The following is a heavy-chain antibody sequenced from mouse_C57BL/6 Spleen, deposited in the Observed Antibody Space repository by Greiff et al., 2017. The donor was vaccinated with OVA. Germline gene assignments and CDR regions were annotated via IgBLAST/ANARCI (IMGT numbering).Heavy chain of an antibody. J-gene: IGHJ3*01. D-gene: IGHD1-1*01. CDR2: IDPENGDP. Sequence: VQLQQSGAELVRPGASVKLSCTASGFNIKDDYMHWVKQRPEQGLEWIGWIDPENGDPEYASKFQGKATITADISSNTAYLQLSSLTSEDTAVYYCTHDGSGAYWGQGTLVTVSA. CDR3: THDGSGAY. CDR1: GFNIKDDY. V-gene: IGHV14-4*01.